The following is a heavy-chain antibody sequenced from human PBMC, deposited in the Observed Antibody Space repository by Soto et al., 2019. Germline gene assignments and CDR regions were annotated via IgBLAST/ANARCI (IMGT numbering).Heavy chain of an antibody. Sequence: QVQLHESGPGLVKPSQILSLTCTVSGGSNSRGDSYWTWIRQHPGKGPEWIGYVPHSAKTYYNPSLRGRVAISLCSSNNEFCLNLNSAAAAYTAVYYCARHTGAYWSSSSCWGWSAHCGQGTLASVS. D-gene: IGHD6-13*01. CDR2: VPHSAKT. CDR3: ARHTGAYWSSSSCWGWSAH. V-gene: IGHV4-31*03. CDR1: GGSNSRGDSY. J-gene: IGHJ5*02.